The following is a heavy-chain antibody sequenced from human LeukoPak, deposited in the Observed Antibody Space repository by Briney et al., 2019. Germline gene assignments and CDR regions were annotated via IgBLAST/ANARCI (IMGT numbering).Heavy chain of an antibody. V-gene: IGHV1-18*01. D-gene: IGHD1-26*01. CDR2: ISAYNGNT. CDR3: ARSGRGTYYYFDL. Sequence: ASVKVSCKASGYTLTSYGISWVRQAAGQGLEWMGWISAYNGNTNYAQKFQGRVSMTADTSTSTAYMELRSLRSDDTAVYYCARSGRGTYYYFDLWGQGTLVTVSS. J-gene: IGHJ4*02. CDR1: GYTLTSYG.